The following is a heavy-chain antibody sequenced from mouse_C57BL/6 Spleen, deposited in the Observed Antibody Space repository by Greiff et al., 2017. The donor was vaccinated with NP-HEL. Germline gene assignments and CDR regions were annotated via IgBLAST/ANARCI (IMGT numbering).Heavy chain of an antibody. CDR1: GYSITSGYY. CDR3: AREDNYKAMDY. CDR2: ISYDGSN. J-gene: IGHJ4*01. Sequence: EVQLQESGPGLVKPSQSLSLTCSVTGYSITSGYYWNWIRQFPGNKLEWMGYISYDGSNNYNPSLKNRISITRDTSKNQFFLKLNSVTTEDTATYYCAREDNYKAMDYWGQGTSVTVSS. D-gene: IGHD6-1*02. V-gene: IGHV3-6*01.